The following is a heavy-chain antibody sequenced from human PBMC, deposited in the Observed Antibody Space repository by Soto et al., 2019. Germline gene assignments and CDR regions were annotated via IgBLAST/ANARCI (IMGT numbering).Heavy chain of an antibody. D-gene: IGHD2-15*01. Sequence: XSGKLSCKAPGGSFSSYAISWLRQAPGQGLEWMGGIIPIFGTANYAQKFQGRVTITADESTSTAYMELSSLRPEDTAVCYCASFYSVSAGSPKRVYYGMDVWGQGTTVTVSS. CDR1: GGSFSSYA. V-gene: IGHV1-69*13. J-gene: IGHJ6*02. CDR2: IIPIFGTA. CDR3: ASFYSVSAGSPKRVYYGMDV.